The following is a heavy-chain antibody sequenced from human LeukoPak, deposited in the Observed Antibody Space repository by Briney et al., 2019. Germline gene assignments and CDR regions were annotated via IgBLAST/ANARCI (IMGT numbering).Heavy chain of an antibody. V-gene: IGHV1-2*06. D-gene: IGHD1-1*01. CDR1: GYIFTGYF. CDR3: ARDVSSTSNWELDY. CDR2: INANSGGT. J-gene: IGHJ4*02. Sequence: GASVKVSCKASGYIFTGYFMHWARQAPGQGPEWMGRINANSGGTLYAHKFQDRVTMTRDTSINTAYMELSSLRSDDTAVYYCARDVSSTSNWELDYWGQGTLVIVSS.